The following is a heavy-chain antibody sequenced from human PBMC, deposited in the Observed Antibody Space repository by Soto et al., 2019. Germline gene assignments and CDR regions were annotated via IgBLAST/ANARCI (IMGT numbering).Heavy chain of an antibody. Sequence: QIQLVQSGPEVKKPGASMKVSCKSYDFSFTSHGISWVRHATGQGLEGMGWMSLYNGNTNYAQQFQRRIAMTTDTSASTAYLELSSVRSDEEAIEVFAFYHLESVCFDYFCHATPCPVSA. D-gene: IGHD2-2*01. J-gene: IGHJ4*01. V-gene: IGHV1-18*04. CDR1: DFSFTSHG. CDR2: MSLYNGNT. CDR3: AFYHLESVCFDY.